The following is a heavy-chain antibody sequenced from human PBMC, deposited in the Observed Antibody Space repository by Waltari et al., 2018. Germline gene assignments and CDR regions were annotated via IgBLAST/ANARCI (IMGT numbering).Heavy chain of an antibody. CDR2: ISGSGEER. J-gene: IGHJ5*02. D-gene: IGHD1-26*01. V-gene: IGHV3-23*01. CDR1: GFTFSRHA. Sequence: EVQVLESGGGLVQPGGSLRLPCAASGFTFSRHAMSWVRQAPGKGLEWVASISGSGEERYYADSVKGRFTISRDNSKNTLFLQMNSLRAEDTAVYFCAKGWQYGRLFDPWGQGALVTVSS. CDR3: AKGWQYGRLFDP.